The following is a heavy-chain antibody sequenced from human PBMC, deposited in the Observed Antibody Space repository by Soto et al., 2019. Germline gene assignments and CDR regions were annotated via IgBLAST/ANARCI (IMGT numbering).Heavy chain of an antibody. CDR2: ISWNSGSI. CDR3: AKGGYSYGPRSYYMDV. V-gene: IGHV3-9*01. Sequence: EVQLVESGGGLVQPGRSLRLSCAASGFTFDDYAMHWVRQAPGKGLEWVSGISWNSGSIGYADSVKGRFTISRDNAKNSLYLQMNSLRAEDTALYYCAKGGYSYGPRSYYMDVWGKGTTVTVSS. J-gene: IGHJ6*03. D-gene: IGHD5-18*01. CDR1: GFTFDDYA.